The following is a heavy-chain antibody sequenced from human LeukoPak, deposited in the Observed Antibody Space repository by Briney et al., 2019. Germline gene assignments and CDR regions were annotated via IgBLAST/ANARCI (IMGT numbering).Heavy chain of an antibody. V-gene: IGHV3-9*01. D-gene: IGHD4-23*01. CDR1: GFTFDDYA. CDR3: AKSNYGGWSSFDY. Sequence: PGGSLRLSCAASGFTFDDYAMHWVRQAPGKGLEWVSGISWNSGSIGYADSVKGRFTISRDNAKNSLYLQMNSLRAEDTALYYCAKSNYGGWSSFDYWGQGTLVTVSS. CDR2: ISWNSGSI. J-gene: IGHJ4*02.